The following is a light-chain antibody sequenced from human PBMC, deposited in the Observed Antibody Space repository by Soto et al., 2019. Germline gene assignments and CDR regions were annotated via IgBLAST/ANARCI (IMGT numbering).Light chain of an antibody. Sequence: DIQMTQSPSSLSASVGDRVTITCRASQSISTYLNWYQQKLGKAPKLLIYAASSLQSGVPSRFSGSGSGTDFTISISSLQPDDFATYYCHLSHSTPYIFGQGTKLEIK. V-gene: IGKV1-39*01. CDR3: HLSHSTPYI. J-gene: IGKJ2*01. CDR2: AAS. CDR1: QSISTY.